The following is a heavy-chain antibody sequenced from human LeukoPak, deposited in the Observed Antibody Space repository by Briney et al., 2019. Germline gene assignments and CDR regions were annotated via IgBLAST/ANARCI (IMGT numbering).Heavy chain of an antibody. CDR2: MNPNSDNT. Sequence: ASVKVSCKASVDTFTSYDINWVRQATGRGLEWMGWMNPNSDNTGYAQKFQGRVTMTRNTSISTAYMELSSLRSEDTAVYYCARVNYDILTGYYYFDYWGQGTLVTVSS. CDR3: ARVNYDILTGYYYFDY. CDR1: VDTFTSYD. D-gene: IGHD3-9*01. J-gene: IGHJ4*02. V-gene: IGHV1-8*01.